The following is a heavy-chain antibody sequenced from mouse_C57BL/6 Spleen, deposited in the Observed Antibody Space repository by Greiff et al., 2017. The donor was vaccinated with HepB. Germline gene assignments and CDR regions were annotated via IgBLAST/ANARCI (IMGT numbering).Heavy chain of an antibody. D-gene: IGHD1-1*01. J-gene: IGHJ4*01. V-gene: IGHV2-6*01. CDR3: ARDYYGSSYDYYAMDY. Sequence: VHLVESGPGLVAPSQSLSITCTVSGFSLTSYGVDWVRQSPGKGLEWLGVIWGVGSTNYNSALKSRLSISKDNSKSQVFLKMNSLQTADTAMYYCARDYYGSSYDYYAMDYWGQGTSVTVSS. CDR2: IWGVGST. CDR1: GFSLTSYG.